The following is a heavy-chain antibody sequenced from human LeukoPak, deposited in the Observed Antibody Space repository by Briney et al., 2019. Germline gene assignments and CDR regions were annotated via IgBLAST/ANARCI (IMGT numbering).Heavy chain of an antibody. V-gene: IGHV1-46*01. CDR3: AREVHDFWSGYSDY. Sequence: ASVKVSCKASGYTFTSYYMHWVRQAPGQGLEWMGIVNPSGGSTRYAQKFQGRVTMTRDTSISTAYMELSRLRSDDTAVYYCAREVHDFWSGYSDYWGQGTLVTVSS. CDR1: GYTFTSYY. J-gene: IGHJ4*02. D-gene: IGHD3-3*01. CDR2: VNPSGGST.